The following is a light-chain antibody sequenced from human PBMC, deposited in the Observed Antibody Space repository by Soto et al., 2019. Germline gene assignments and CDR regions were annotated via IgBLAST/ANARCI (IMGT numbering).Light chain of an antibody. V-gene: IGLV2-23*02. CDR3: CADAGRSTYV. J-gene: IGLJ1*01. CDR2: EVS. CDR1: SSDVGSYNF. Sequence: QCARARPASGSRAPGGGITISCTRTSSDVGSYNFVSWYQQHPGEVPKVMIYEVSKRPSGVSDRFSGSKSGNTASLTISGLQAEDEADYYCCADAGRSTYVFGTGTKVTVL.